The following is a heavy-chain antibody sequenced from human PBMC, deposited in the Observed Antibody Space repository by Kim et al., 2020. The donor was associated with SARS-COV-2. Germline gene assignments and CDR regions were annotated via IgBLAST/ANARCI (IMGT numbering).Heavy chain of an antibody. Sequence: ASVKVSCKASGYTFTGYYMHWVRQAPGQGLEWMGWINPNSGGTNYAQKFQGWVTMTRDTSIGTAYMELSRLRSDDTAVYYCARTLHILTGLDAFDIWGQGTMVTVSS. CDR2: INPNSGGT. D-gene: IGHD3-9*01. J-gene: IGHJ3*02. V-gene: IGHV1-2*04. CDR1: GYTFTGYY. CDR3: ARTLHILTGLDAFDI.